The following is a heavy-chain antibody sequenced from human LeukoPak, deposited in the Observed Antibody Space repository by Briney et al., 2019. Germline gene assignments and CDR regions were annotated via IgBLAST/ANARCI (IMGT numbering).Heavy chain of an antibody. CDR3: VKDLSYERSGYVFDH. CDR1: GFNFEDYT. Sequence: GGSLRLSCAASGFNFEDYTMHWVRQAPGKTLEWVSLISWDGTPYYTDSVKGRFTISRDNSKNSLYLQMDTLRSEDAAFYYCVKDLSYERSGYVFDHWGQGTLVTVSS. D-gene: IGHD3-22*01. V-gene: IGHV3-43*01. J-gene: IGHJ4*02. CDR2: ISWDGTP.